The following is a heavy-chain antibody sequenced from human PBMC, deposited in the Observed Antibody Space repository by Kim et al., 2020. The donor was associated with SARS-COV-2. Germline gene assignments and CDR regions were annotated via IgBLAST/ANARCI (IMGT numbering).Heavy chain of an antibody. J-gene: IGHJ6*02. CDR2: IYYSGST. CDR3: ARGAPWGSSPSWSLADYYGMDV. Sequence: SETLSLTCTVSGGSISSYYWSWIRQPPGKGLEWIGYIYYSGSTNYNPSLKSRVTISVDTSKNQFSLKLSSVTAADTAVYYCARGAPWGSSPSWSLADYYGMDVWGQGTTVTVSS. D-gene: IGHD6-6*01. CDR1: GGSISSYY. V-gene: IGHV4-59*13.